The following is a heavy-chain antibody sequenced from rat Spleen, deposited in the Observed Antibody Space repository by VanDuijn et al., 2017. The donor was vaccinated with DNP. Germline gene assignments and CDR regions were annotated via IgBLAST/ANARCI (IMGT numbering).Heavy chain of an antibody. V-gene: IGHV5S13*01. CDR1: GFIYSNYV. CDR2: ISTGGGDT. J-gene: IGHJ2*01. CDR3: ARHRTFYYDGSYYYFDY. Sequence: EVQLVESGGGLVQPGRSLKLSCAASGFIYSNYVMAWVRQAPTKGLEWVASISTGGGDTYYRDSVRSRFTISRDNAKNTLYLQMDGLRSEDTATYYCARHRTFYYDGSYYYFDYWGQGVMVTVSS. D-gene: IGHD1-12*03.